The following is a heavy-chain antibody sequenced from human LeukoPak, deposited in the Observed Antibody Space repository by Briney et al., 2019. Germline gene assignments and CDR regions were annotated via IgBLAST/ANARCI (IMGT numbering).Heavy chain of an antibody. CDR3: ARVKVGATIYYFDY. J-gene: IGHJ4*02. D-gene: IGHD1-26*01. CDR2: INPNSGGT. CDR1: GYTFTGYY. Sequence: VSVKVSCKASGYTFTGYYMHWVRQAPGQGLEWMGWINPNSGGTNYAQKFQGRVTMTRDTSISTAYMELSRLRSDDTAVYYCARVKVGATIYYFDYWGQGTLVTVSS. V-gene: IGHV1-2*02.